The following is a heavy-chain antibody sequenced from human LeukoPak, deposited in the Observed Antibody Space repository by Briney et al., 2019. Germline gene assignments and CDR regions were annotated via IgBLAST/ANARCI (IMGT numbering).Heavy chain of an antibody. CDR2: ISASGGNT. V-gene: IGHV3-23*01. CDR1: GFTFNTYG. D-gene: IGHD6-13*01. Sequence: PGGSLRLSCAVSGFTFNTYGMSWVRQAPGKGLEWVSAISASGGNTYYADSVKGRFTISRDNSKNTLYLLMSSLRGEDTAVYYCAKDVLQLVAGEYFDYWGQGTLVTVSS. CDR3: AKDVLQLVAGEYFDY. J-gene: IGHJ4*02.